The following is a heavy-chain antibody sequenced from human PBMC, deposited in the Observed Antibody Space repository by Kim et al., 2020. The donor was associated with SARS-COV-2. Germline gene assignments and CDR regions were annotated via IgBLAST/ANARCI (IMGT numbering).Heavy chain of an antibody. Sequence: GGSLRLPCAASGFTFSSYGMHWVRQAPGKGLEWVAVISYDGSNKYYADSVKGRFTISRDNSKNTLYLQMNSLRAEDTAVYYCAKATYDSSGYGDYWGQGTLVTVSS. CDR1: GFTFSSYG. CDR2: ISYDGSNK. CDR3: AKATYDSSGYGDY. D-gene: IGHD3-22*01. J-gene: IGHJ4*02. V-gene: IGHV3-30*18.